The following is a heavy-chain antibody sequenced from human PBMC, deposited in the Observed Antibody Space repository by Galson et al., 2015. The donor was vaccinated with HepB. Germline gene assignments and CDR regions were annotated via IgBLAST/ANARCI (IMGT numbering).Heavy chain of an antibody. CDR3: ARDSSGWNEKNWFDP. Sequence: SVKVSCKASGYTFSDYYIYWVRQAPGQGLEWMGWINPNSGGTNCAQNFQDRVTMTSDTSISTASMELSSLRFDDTAVYYCARDSSGWNEKNWFDPWGQGSLVIVSS. V-gene: IGHV1-2*02. CDR2: INPNSGGT. CDR1: GYTFSDYY. J-gene: IGHJ5*02. D-gene: IGHD6-25*01.